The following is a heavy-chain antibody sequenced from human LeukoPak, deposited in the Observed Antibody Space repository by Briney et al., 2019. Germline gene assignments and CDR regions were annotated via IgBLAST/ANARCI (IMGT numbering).Heavy chain of an antibody. CDR2: IYYNGST. D-gene: IGHD3-10*01. J-gene: IGHJ2*01. CDR3: ARDLYGSGNYRSYWYFDL. CDR1: GGSISSYY. V-gene: IGHV4-59*01. Sequence: SETLSLTGTVSGGSISSYYWSWIRLPPGKGLEWIGYIYYNGSTDYNPSLKSRVTISVDTSKKQFSLKLSSVTAADTAVYYCARDLYGSGNYRSYWYFDLWGRGTLVTVSS.